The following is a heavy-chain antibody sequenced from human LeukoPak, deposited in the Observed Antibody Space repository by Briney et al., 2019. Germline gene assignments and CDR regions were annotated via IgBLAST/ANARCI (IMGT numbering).Heavy chain of an antibody. CDR1: GYIFTDYY. J-gene: IGHJ2*01. V-gene: IGHV1-2*02. CDR2: VYGNTGGT. D-gene: IGHD2-15*01. Sequence: VASVKVSFKASGYIFTDYYIQWVRQAPGQSLEWMGWVYGNTGGTNYAQKFQGRVTMTRDTSISTAYIELSRLTSDDTAVYYCARSAVVAAPYDLWGRGTPVTVSS. CDR3: ARSAVVAAPYDL.